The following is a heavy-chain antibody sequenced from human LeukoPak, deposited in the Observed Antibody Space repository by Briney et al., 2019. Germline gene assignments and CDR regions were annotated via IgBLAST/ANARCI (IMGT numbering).Heavy chain of an antibody. CDR1: GGTFSSYA. CDR3: AGEGYYDSSGYTAEYFQH. CDR2: IIPIFGTA. J-gene: IGHJ1*01. D-gene: IGHD3-22*01. V-gene: IGHV1-69*13. Sequence: GASVKVSCKASGGTFSSYAISWVRQAPGQGLEWMGGIIPIFGTANYAQKFQGRVTITADESTSTAYMELSSLRSEDTAVYYCAGEGYYDSSGYTAEYFQHWGQGTLVTVSS.